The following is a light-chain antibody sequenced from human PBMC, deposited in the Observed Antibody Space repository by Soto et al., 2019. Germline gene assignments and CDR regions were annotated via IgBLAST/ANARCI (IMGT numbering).Light chain of an antibody. J-gene: IGKJ5*01. CDR1: QNIGGF. CDR2: DTS. V-gene: IGKV3-11*01. CDR3: QQHSSRSIT. Sequence: EIVLTQSPDTLSLSPGERATLSCRASQNIGGFLGWYQQKPGLAPMLLIYDTSKRAAGIPARFRGSGSGTDFTLTINGLQPEDFAIYYCQQHSSRSITFGQGTRVE.